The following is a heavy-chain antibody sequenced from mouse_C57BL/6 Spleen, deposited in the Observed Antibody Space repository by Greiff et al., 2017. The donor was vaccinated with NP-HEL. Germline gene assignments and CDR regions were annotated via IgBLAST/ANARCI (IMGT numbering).Heavy chain of an antibody. J-gene: IGHJ2*01. CDR1: GFTFSSYG. CDR2: ISSGGSYT. Sequence: EVQLMESGGDLVKPGGSLKLSCAASGFTFSSYGMSWVRQTPDKRLEWVATISSGGSYTYYPDSVKGRFTISRDNAKNTLYLQMSSLKSEDTAMYYCARRLGRGYYFDYWGQGTTLTVSS. CDR3: ARRLGRGYYFDY. V-gene: IGHV5-6*01. D-gene: IGHD4-1*01.